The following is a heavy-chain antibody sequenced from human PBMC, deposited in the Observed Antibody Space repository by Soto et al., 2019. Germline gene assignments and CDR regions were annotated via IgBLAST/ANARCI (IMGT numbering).Heavy chain of an antibody. CDR1: GFTFSSYS. CDR3: ARDTVPQDSSGYYYWLDP. CDR2: ISSSSSTI. J-gene: IGHJ5*02. D-gene: IGHD3-22*01. Sequence: GGSLRLSCAASGFTFSSYSMNWVRQAPGKGLEWVSYISSSSSTIYYADSVKGRFTISRDNAKNSLYLQMNSLRDEDTAVYYCARDTVPQDSSGYYYWLDPWGQGTLVTVSS. V-gene: IGHV3-48*02.